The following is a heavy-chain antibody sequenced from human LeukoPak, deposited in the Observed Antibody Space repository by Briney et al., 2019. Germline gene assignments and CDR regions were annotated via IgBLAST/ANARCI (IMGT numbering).Heavy chain of an antibody. J-gene: IGHJ4*02. CDR2: ISYDGSNK. CDR3: ARDLDTSVTGD. D-gene: IGHD2-21*02. V-gene: IGHV3-30-3*01. CDR1: GFTFSSYA. Sequence: GGPLRLSCAASGFTFSSYAMHWVRQAPGKGLEWVAVISYDGSNKYYADSVKGRFTISRDNSKNTLYLQMNSLRAEDTAVYYCARDLDTSVTGDWGQGTLVTVSS.